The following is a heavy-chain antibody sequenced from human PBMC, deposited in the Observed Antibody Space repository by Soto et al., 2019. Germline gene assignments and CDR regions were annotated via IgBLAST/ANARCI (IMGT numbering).Heavy chain of an antibody. J-gene: IGHJ3*02. D-gene: IGHD3-22*01. Sequence: GGSLRLSCAASGFTFSSYGMHWVRQAPGKGLEWVAVIWSDGSNKYNGDSVKGRFTISRDNSKNTLYLQMNSLRVEDTAVYYCARDPPEDSRGYFALDMWGQGTMVTVSS. CDR3: ARDPPEDSRGYFALDM. CDR1: GFTFSSYG. V-gene: IGHV3-33*01. CDR2: IWSDGSNK.